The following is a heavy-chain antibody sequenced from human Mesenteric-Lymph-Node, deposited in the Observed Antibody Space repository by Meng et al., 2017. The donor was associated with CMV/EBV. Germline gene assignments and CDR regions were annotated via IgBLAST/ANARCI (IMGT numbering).Heavy chain of an antibody. J-gene: IGHJ4*02. CDR1: GFTFSDYY. CDR2: ISSSGSTI. Sequence: GESLKISCAASGFTFSDYYMSWIRQAPGKGLEWVSYISSSGSTIYYADSVKGRFTISRDNAKNSLYLQMNSLRAEDTAVYYCATGRWLQFYYFDSWGQGTLVTVSS. V-gene: IGHV3-11*04. CDR3: ATGRWLQFYYFDS. D-gene: IGHD5-24*01.